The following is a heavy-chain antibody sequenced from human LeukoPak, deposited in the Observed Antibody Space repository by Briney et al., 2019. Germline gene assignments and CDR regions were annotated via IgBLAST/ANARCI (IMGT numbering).Heavy chain of an antibody. CDR1: GGSFSGYY. J-gene: IGHJ5*02. Sequence: PSETLSLTCAVYGGSFSGYYWSWIRQPPGKGLEWIGEINHSGSTNYNPSLKSRVTISVDTSKNQFSLKLSSVTAADTAVYYCARGRSGYTWGQGTLVTVSS. D-gene: IGHD3-22*01. CDR3: ARGRSGYT. CDR2: INHSGST. V-gene: IGHV4-34*01.